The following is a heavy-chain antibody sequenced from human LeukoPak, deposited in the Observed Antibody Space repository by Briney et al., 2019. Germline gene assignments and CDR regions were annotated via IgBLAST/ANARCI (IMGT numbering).Heavy chain of an antibody. Sequence: SGTLSLTCDVFGGSITSGHWLSWVRQAPGRGLEWIGEIFHTGSTDYNPSLKSRVTISVDKSKNQFSLKLAFVTAADTAVYYCARDQTVRSWYFDSWGQGTLVTVSS. V-gene: IGHV4-4*02. CDR1: GGSITSGHW. CDR3: ARDQTVRSWYFDS. CDR2: IFHTGST. J-gene: IGHJ4*02. D-gene: IGHD2-15*01.